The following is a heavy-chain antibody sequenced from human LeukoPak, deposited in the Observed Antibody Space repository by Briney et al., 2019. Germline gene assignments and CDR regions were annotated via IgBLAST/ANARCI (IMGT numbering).Heavy chain of an antibody. V-gene: IGHV4-34*01. CDR3: ASPSSGWLDAFDI. J-gene: IGHJ3*02. CDR2: INHSGST. CDR1: GGSFSGYY. D-gene: IGHD6-19*01. Sequence: PSETLSLTCAVYGGSFSGYYWSWIRQPPGKGLEWIGEINHSGSTNYSPSLNSRVTISVDTSKNQFSLKLTSVTAADTAVYYCASPSSGWLDAFDIWGQGTMVIVSS.